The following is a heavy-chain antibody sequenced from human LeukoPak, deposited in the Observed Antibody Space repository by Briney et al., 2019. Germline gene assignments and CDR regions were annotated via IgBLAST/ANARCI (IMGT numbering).Heavy chain of an antibody. CDR1: GGSVSSTSYW. V-gene: IGHV4-39*07. J-gene: IGHJ4*02. CDR2: IYYSGST. Sequence: SETLSLTCTVSGGSVSSTSYWWGWIRQPPGKGLEWIGSIYYSGSTYYNPSLKSRVTISVDTSKNQFSLKLSPVTATDTAVYYCARVYSSSWYIDYWGQGTLVTVSS. CDR3: ARVYSSSWYIDY. D-gene: IGHD6-13*01.